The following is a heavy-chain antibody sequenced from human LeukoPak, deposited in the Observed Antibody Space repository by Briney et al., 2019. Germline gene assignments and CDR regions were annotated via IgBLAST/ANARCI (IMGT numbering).Heavy chain of an antibody. CDR2: IYYSGST. J-gene: IGHJ5*02. Sequence: SETLSLTCGVYGGSFSGYYWSWIRQPPGKGLEWIGSIYYSGSTYYNPSLKSRVTISVDTSKNQFSLKLSSVTAADTAVYYCARERHNWFDPWGQGTLVTVSS. CDR1: GGSFSGYY. CDR3: ARERHNWFDP. V-gene: IGHV4-34*01. D-gene: IGHD6-25*01.